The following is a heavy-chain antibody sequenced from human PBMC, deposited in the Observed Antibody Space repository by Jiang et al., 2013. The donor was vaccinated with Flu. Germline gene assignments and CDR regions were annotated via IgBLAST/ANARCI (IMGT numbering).Heavy chain of an antibody. D-gene: IGHD3-10*01. CDR3: ARVAIGSGSHPLN. CDR2: LYYSGST. CDR1: GGSINSYY. Sequence: LLKPSETLSLTCTVSGGSINSYYWSWIRQPPGTGLEWIGYLYYSGSTKYNPSLKSRVTISVDTSKNQFSLKLSSVTAADTAVYYCARVAIGSGSHPLNWGQGTLVTV. J-gene: IGHJ4*02. V-gene: IGHV4-59*01.